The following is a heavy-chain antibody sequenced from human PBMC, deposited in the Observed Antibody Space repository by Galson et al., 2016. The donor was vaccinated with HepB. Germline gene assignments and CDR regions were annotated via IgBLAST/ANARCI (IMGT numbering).Heavy chain of an antibody. D-gene: IGHD5-12*01. CDR1: GFAFNKYG. CDR2: IWYDGSGQ. CDR3: ATNIVASADC. Sequence: SLRLSCAGSGFAFNKYGMHWIRQAPGKGLEWVAFIWYDGSGQYYSDSVKGRFTISRDNSKNTLYLQMNSMRAEDTAVYYCATNIVASADCWGQGTLVTVSS. J-gene: IGHJ4*02. V-gene: IGHV3-30*02.